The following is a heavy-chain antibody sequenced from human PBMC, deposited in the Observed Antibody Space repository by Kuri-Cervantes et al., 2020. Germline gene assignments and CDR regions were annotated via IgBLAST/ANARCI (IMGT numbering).Heavy chain of an antibody. CDR3: ARGSRYYGSGILGGMDV. V-gene: IGHV4-31*03. D-gene: IGHD3-10*01. CDR2: IYYSGST. J-gene: IGHJ6*02. Sequence: SETLSLTCTVSGGSISSGGYFWSWIRQHPGKGLEWIGYIYYSGSTYYNPSLKSRVTISVDTSKNQFSLKVNSVTAADTAVYYCARGSRYYGSGILGGMDVWGQGTTVTVSS. CDR1: GGSISSGGYF.